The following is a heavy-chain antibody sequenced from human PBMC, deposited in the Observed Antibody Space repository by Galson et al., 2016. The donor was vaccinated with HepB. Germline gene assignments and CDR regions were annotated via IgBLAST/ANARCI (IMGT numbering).Heavy chain of an antibody. Sequence: SETLSLTCTVSGGSIGAYYWNWVRQPPGKGLEWIAYIHYSGSTKYNPSLKSRVTISLDTSKNQFSLNLTSVTAADTGVYYCARQGGRNWYFDLWGRGTLVRVSS. D-gene: IGHD1-14*01. CDR3: ARQGGRNWYFDL. CDR1: GGSIGAYY. CDR2: IHYSGST. J-gene: IGHJ2*01. V-gene: IGHV4-59*08.